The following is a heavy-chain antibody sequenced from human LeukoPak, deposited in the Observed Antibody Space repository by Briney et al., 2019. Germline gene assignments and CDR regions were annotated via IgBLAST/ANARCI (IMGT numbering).Heavy chain of an antibody. J-gene: IGHJ4*02. V-gene: IGHV3-21*06. CDR3: ARKITAAGTY. CDR1: GFTFSTYT. CDR2: ISSSSSYK. D-gene: IGHD6-13*01. Sequence: GSLRLSCVASGFTFSTYTMNWVRQAPGKGLEWVSSISSSSSYKYYADSVKGRFTISRDNAKNSLYLQMNSLRAEGTAVYYCARKITAAGTYWGQGTLVTVSS.